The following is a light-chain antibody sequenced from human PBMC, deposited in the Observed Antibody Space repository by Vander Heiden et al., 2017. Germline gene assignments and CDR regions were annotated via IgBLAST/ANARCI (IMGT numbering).Light chain of an antibody. CDR3: QHPVT. J-gene: IGKJ1*01. V-gene: IGKV1-5*03. CDR1: QSISSW. CDR2: KAS. Sequence: DIQMTQSPSTLSASVGYRVTITCRASQSISSWLAWYQQKPGKAPKLLIYKASSLESGVPSRFSGSGSGTEFTLTISSLQPDDFATYYCQHPVTFGQGTKVEIK.